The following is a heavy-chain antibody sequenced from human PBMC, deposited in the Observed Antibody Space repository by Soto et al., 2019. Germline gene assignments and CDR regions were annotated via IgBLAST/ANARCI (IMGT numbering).Heavy chain of an antibody. CDR2: IYLSGSN. V-gene: IGHV4-4*02. CDR1: GGSISSSNW. Sequence: QVQLQESGPGLVKPSGTLSLTCAVSGGSISSSNWWCLVRHPRGEGLEWIGEIYLSGSNNYNPSLNSRVTLSVDKSKPRFSLKLSYATAADQAVYYCARGIGEYQLLARWFDPGGKGTLVTVSS. J-gene: IGHJ5*02. CDR3: ARGIGEYQLLARWFDP. D-gene: IGHD2-2*01.